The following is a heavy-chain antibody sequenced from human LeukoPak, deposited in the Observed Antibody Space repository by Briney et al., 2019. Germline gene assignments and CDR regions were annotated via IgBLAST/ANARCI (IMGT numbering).Heavy chain of an antibody. V-gene: IGHV3-7*01. Sequence: GGSLRLSCAASGFTSTNFWIQWVRQAPGKGLEWVANINQDGSTEQYVGSVKGRFTIFRDNANNSVYLQMNSLIVDATAVYYCTGERLAGGFDIWGQGTLVTVSS. J-gene: IGHJ3*02. CDR2: INQDGSTE. CDR1: GFTSTNFW. D-gene: IGHD2-15*01. CDR3: TGERLAGGFDI.